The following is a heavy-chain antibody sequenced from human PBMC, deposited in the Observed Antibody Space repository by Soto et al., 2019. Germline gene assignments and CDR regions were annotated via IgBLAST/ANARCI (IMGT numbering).Heavy chain of an antibody. D-gene: IGHD5-12*01. V-gene: IGHV4-31*11. CDR1: GGSFSGYY. J-gene: IGHJ4*02. CDR3: AREVKDGDIVATIIDY. CDR2: IYYSGST. Sequence: SETLSLTCAVYGGSFSGYYWSWIRQHPGKGLEWIGYIYYSGSTYYNPSLKSRVTISVDTSKNQFSLKLSSVTAADTAVYYCAREVKDGDIVATIIDYWGQGTLVTVSS.